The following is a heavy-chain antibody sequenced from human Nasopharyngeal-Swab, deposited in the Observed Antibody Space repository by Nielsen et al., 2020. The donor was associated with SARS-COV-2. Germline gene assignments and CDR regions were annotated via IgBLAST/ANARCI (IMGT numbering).Heavy chain of an antibody. CDR1: GYTLTELY. CDR2: INHNSGGT. J-gene: IGHJ3*02. D-gene: IGHD6-19*01. Sequence: ASLKVSCKVSGYTLTELYMNWVRQAPGQGLEWMGWINHNSGGTNYAQQFQGRVTMTRDTAISTAYMELSRLRSDDTAVYYCARGSAVAGLGMCDAFDIWGQGTMVTVSS. CDR3: ARGSAVAGLGMCDAFDI. V-gene: IGHV1-2*02.